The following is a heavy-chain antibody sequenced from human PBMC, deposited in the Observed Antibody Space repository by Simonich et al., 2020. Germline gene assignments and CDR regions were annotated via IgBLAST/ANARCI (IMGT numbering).Heavy chain of an antibody. V-gene: IGHV3-21*01. CDR3: ARDTSYYGSGSYYFDY. J-gene: IGHJ4*02. CDR2: ISSSSSYI. D-gene: IGHD3-10*01. CDR1: GFTFSSYS. Sequence: GGGMVKPGGSLRLSCAASGFTFSSYSMNRVRQAPGKGLEWFSSISSSSSYIYYADSVKGRFTISRDNAKNSLYLQMNSLRAEDTAVYYCARDTSYYGSGSYYFDYWGQGTLVTVSS.